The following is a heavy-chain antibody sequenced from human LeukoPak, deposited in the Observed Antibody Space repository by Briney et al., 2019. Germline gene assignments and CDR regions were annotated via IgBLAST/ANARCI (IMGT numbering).Heavy chain of an antibody. V-gene: IGHV3-23*01. D-gene: IGHD1-26*01. CDR1: VLTLSTYA. CDR2: ISGSGAST. Sequence: GGSLRLSCAPSVLTLSTYAMNSVPHAPEEGLERGSEISGSGASTSCAHSVKGRFSIPRDSSKNTRYLQMNSQRAEHTAVYYCAKDATDGSPDYFDYWGQGTLVTASS. CDR3: AKDATDGSPDYFDY. J-gene: IGHJ4*02.